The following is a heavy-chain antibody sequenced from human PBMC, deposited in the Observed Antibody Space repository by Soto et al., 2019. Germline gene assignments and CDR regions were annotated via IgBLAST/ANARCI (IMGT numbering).Heavy chain of an antibody. V-gene: IGHV3-23*01. D-gene: IGHD3-16*01. J-gene: IGHJ4*02. Sequence: GGSLRLSCVASGFSFDNYGMSWVRQAPGEGLEWISAIKSDGTSTYYAASVEDRFTISRDNSKNTLYLQLNSLRAEDTAVYYCAQLGLMTFSHKHYFNHWGRGTLVTVSS. CDR2: IKSDGTST. CDR1: GFSFDNYG. CDR3: AQLGLMTFSHKHYFNH.